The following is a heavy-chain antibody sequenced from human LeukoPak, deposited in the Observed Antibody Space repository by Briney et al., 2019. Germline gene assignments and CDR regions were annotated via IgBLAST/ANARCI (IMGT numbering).Heavy chain of an antibody. D-gene: IGHD6-13*01. Sequence: PSGTLSLTCVVSGGSINSSNWWNWVRLPPGKGLDWIGEISHAGSTKYSPSLKDRVTISKDNSKNQFSLKLNSVTAADTATYYCTRSSGWWSLDYWGQGALVTVSS. CDR2: ISHAGST. CDR3: TRSSGWWSLDY. J-gene: IGHJ4*02. V-gene: IGHV4-4*02. CDR1: GGSINSSNW.